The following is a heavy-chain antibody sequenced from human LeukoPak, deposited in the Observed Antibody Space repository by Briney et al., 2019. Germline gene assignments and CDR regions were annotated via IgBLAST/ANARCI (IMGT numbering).Heavy chain of an antibody. CDR2: INPNSGDT. Sequence: GASVKVSCKASGYTFTDYYMHWVRQAPGQGLEWMGWINPNSGDTNSAQKFQGRVTMTRDTSISTAYMELSRLRSDDTAVYYCARDYYGDYNLGDFDYWGQGTLVTVSS. D-gene: IGHD4-17*01. CDR1: GYTFTDYY. V-gene: IGHV1-2*02. J-gene: IGHJ4*02. CDR3: ARDYYGDYNLGDFDY.